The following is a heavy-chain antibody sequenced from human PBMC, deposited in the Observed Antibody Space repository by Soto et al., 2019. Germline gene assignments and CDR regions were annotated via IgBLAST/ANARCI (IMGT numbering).Heavy chain of an antibody. CDR3: ARHVTGSGSYYNELQDGMDV. CDR2: IYPGDSET. J-gene: IGHJ6*02. D-gene: IGHD3-10*01. CDR1: GYSFSNYW. Sequence: GESLKISCKGSGYSFSNYWIVWVRQMPGKGLEWMGIIYPGDSETKYNPSFQGQVTISADKSINTVYLQWISLNASDTAMYYCARHVTGSGSYYNELQDGMDVWGQGTTVTVSS. V-gene: IGHV5-51*01.